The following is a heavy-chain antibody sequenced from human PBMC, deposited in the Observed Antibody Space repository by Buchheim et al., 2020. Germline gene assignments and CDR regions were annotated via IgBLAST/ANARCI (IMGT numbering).Heavy chain of an antibody. J-gene: IGHJ5*02. CDR2: ISYDGSNK. V-gene: IGHV3-30-3*01. CDR1: GFTFSSYA. CDR3: ASVLGEGDPVGFDP. D-gene: IGHD3-10*01. Sequence: QVQLVESGGGVVQPGRSLRLSCAASGFTFSSYAMHWVRQAPGKGLEWVAVISYDGSNKYYADSVKGRFTISRDNSKNTLYLQMNSLRAEDTAVYYCASVLGEGDPVGFDPWGQGTL.